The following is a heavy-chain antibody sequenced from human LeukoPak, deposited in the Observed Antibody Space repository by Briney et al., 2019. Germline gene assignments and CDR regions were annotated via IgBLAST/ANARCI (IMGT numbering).Heavy chain of an antibody. CDR2: MNPNSGNT. CDR3: ARVGHWGYDILTGYRGADY. D-gene: IGHD3-9*01. Sequence: ASVKVSYKASGYTFTSYDINWVRQATGQGLEWMGWMNPNSGNTGYAQKFQGRVTMTRNTSISTAYMELSSLRSEDTAVYYCARVGHWGYDILTGYRGADYWGQGTLVTVSS. J-gene: IGHJ4*02. CDR1: GYTFTSYD. V-gene: IGHV1-8*01.